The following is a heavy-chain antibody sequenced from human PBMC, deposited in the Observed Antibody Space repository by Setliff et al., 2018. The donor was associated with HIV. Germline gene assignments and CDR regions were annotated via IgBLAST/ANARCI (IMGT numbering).Heavy chain of an antibody. CDR2: IYTSGST. CDR3: ARETYYYDNPQYYYYYMDV. J-gene: IGHJ6*03. D-gene: IGHD3-22*01. CDR1: GGSISSGSYY. V-gene: IGHV4-61*02. Sequence: TLSPTCTVSGGSISSGSYYWSWIRQPAGKGLEWIGRIYTSGSTNYNPSLKSRVPISVDTSKNQFSLTLRSVTAADTAVYYCARETYYYDNPQYYYYYMDVWGKGTTVTVSS.